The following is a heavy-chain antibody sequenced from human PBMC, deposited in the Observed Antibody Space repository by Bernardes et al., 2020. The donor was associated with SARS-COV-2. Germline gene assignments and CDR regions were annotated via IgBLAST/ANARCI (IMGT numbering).Heavy chain of an antibody. CDR1: GGSFSGYY. CDR2: INHSGST. J-gene: IGHJ5*02. CDR3: ARGKFHSGSYYDWFDP. Sequence: SETLSLTCAVYGGSFSGYYWSWIRQPPGKGLEWIGEINHSGSTNYNPSLKSRVTISVDTSKNQFSLKLSSVTAADTAVYYCARGKFHSGSYYDWFDPWGQGTLVTVSS. D-gene: IGHD1-26*01. V-gene: IGHV4-34*01.